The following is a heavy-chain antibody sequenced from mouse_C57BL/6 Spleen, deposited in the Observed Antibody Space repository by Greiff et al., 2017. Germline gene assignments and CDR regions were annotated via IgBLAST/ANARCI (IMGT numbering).Heavy chain of an antibody. CDR1: GFSLSTFGMG. Sequence: QVTLKESGPGILQPSQTLSLTCSFSGFSLSTFGMGVGWIRQPSGKGLEWLAQVWWDDDKYYNPALKSRLTISKDTSKNQVFLKIANVDTADTAPYYCARHKDYGNWYFDVWGTGTTVTVSS. CDR2: VWWDDDK. CDR3: ARHKDYGNWYFDV. D-gene: IGHD1-1*01. J-gene: IGHJ1*03. V-gene: IGHV8-8*01.